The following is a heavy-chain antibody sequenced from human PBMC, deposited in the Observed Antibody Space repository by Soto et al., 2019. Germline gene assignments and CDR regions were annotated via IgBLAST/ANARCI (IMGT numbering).Heavy chain of an antibody. CDR2: IRPSGVNT. CDR1: EYTFTNYN. Sequence: QVQLVQSGAEVKKPGASVKVSCKASEYTFTNYNVHWLRQAPGQGLEWMGIIRPSGVNTGYARRFQGSVTVTRDRSTSTVYMELTSLTSDDAGVYYCARETKESFYFDFWGQGTLVTVSS. V-gene: IGHV1-46*01. J-gene: IGHJ4*02. CDR3: ARETKESFYFDF.